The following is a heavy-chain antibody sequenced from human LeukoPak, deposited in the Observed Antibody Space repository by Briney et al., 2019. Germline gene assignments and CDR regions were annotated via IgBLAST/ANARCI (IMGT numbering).Heavy chain of an antibody. Sequence: ASVKVSCKASGYTFISYGISWVRQALGQGLEWMGWISAYNGNTNYAQKLQGRVTMTTDTSTSAAYMELRSLRSDDTAVYYCARSEWPQDAFDIWGQGTMVTVSS. V-gene: IGHV1-18*01. CDR1: GYTFISYG. CDR2: ISAYNGNT. D-gene: IGHD3-3*01. J-gene: IGHJ3*02. CDR3: ARSEWPQDAFDI.